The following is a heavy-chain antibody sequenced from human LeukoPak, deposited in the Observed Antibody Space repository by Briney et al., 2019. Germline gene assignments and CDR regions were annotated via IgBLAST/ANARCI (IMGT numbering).Heavy chain of an antibody. V-gene: IGHV1-8*01. J-gene: IGHJ5*02. CDR1: GYTFTGYD. Sequence: ASVKVSCKASGYTFTGYDINWVRQATGQGLEWMGWMNPNSGNTGYAQKFQGRVTMTRNTSISTAYMELSSLRSEDTAVYYCARAVGTYYYGSGSHLAFDPWGQGTLVTVSS. CDR3: ARAVGTYYYGSGSHLAFDP. CDR2: MNPNSGNT. D-gene: IGHD3-10*01.